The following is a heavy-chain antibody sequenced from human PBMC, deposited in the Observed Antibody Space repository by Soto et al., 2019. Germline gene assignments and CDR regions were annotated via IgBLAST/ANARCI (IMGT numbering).Heavy chain of an antibody. J-gene: IGHJ4*02. CDR2: IKSKTDGETT. CDR3: TTETAAGFDY. D-gene: IGHD6-13*01. V-gene: IGHV3-15*07. Sequence: GGSLRLSCAASGFTFSNAWMNWVRQAPGKGLEWVGRIKSKTDGETTDYAAPVKGRFTISRDDSKNTLYLQMNSLKTEDTAVYYCTTETAAGFDYWGQGTLVTVSS. CDR1: GFTFSNAW.